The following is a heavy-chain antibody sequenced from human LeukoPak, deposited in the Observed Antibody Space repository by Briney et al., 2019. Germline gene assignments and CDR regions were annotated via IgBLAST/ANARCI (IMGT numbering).Heavy chain of an antibody. CDR3: ARGGMVSGWYWGDNWFDP. J-gene: IGHJ5*02. CDR2: INPNSGGT. D-gene: IGHD6-19*01. CDR1: GYTFTGYY. Sequence: ASVKVSCKASGYTFTGYYMHWVRQAPGQGLEWMGWINPNSGGTNYAQKFQGRVTMTRDTSISTAYMELSRLRSDGTAVYYCARGGMVSGWYWGDNWFDPWGQGTLVTVSS. V-gene: IGHV1-2*02.